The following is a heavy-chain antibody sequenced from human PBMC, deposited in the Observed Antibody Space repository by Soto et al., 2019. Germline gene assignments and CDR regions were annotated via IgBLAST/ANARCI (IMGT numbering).Heavy chain of an antibody. CDR1: GGSISSYY. CDR3: ARERVDFWSGYYYGMDV. D-gene: IGHD3-3*01. J-gene: IGHJ6*02. Sequence: SETLSLTCTVSGGSISSYYWSWIRPPAGKGLEWIGRIYTSGSTNYNPSLKSRVTMSVDTSKNQFSLKLSSVTAADTAVYYCARERVDFWSGYYYGMDVWGQGTTVTVSS. CDR2: IYTSGST. V-gene: IGHV4-4*07.